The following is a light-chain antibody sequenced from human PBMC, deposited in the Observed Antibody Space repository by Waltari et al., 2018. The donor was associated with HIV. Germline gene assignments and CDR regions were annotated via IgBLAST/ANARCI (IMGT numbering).Light chain of an antibody. CDR3: SSHAGSKVV. J-gene: IGLJ2*01. Sequence: QSALTQPPSASGSPGQSVTLSSPGTSSEVGGLTFVSWHQQHPGKAPKLMIYDVIKRPSGVPDRFSGSKSGNTASLTVSGLQPEDEADYYCSSHAGSKVVFGGGTRLTVL. V-gene: IGLV2-8*01. CDR2: DVI. CDR1: SSEVGGLTF.